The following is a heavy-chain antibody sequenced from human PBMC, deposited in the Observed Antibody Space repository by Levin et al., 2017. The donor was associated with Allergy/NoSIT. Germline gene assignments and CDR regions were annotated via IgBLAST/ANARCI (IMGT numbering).Heavy chain of an antibody. CDR3: ARDLRYSYGLTYYDYYGMDV. CDR2: ISSSSSYI. D-gene: IGHD5-18*01. V-gene: IGHV3-21*01. Sequence: GGSLRLSCAASGFTFSSYSMNWVRQAPGKGLEWVSSISSSSSYIYYADSVKGRFTISRDNAKNSLYLQMNSLRAEDTAVYYCARDLRYSYGLTYYDYYGMDVWGQGTTVTVSS. CDR1: GFTFSSYS. J-gene: IGHJ6*02.